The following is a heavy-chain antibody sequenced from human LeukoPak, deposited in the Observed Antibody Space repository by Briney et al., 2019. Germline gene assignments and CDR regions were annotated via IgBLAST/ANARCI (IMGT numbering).Heavy chain of an antibody. CDR2: IKSKTDGGTT. CDR1: EFPFSKAS. Sequence: GGSLRLSCAVSEFPFSKASMSWVRQAPGRGLEWVGRIKSKTDGGTTDYAAPVKGRFTISRDDSKNTLYLQMNSLKTEDTAVYYCTSVGFGPYYFDNWGQGTLVTVSS. CDR3: TSVGFGPYYFDN. V-gene: IGHV3-15*01. J-gene: IGHJ4*02. D-gene: IGHD3-10*01.